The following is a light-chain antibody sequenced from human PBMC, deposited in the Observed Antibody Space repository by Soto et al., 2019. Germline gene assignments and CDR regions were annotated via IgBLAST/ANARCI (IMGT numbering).Light chain of an antibody. CDR1: HSDIGAGYG. Sequence: QSVLTQPPSVTGAPGQRVTISCTGSHSDIGAGYGVHWYQQFPHSAPKLLIYDTTNRPSGVPDRFSGSRSGTSASLAITGLQAEDEADYYCQSYDSSLSGYVVFGGGTKLTVL. CDR2: DTT. J-gene: IGLJ2*01. V-gene: IGLV1-40*01. CDR3: QSYDSSLSGYVV.